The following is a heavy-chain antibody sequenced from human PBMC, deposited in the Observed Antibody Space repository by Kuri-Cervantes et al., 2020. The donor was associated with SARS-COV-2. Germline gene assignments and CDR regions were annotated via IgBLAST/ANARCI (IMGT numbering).Heavy chain of an antibody. Sequence: SQTLSLTCAVYGGSFSGYFWSWNRQPPGKGLEWIGEINHSGSTNYNPSLKSRVTISVDTSKNQFSLKLSSVTAADTAVYYCASTMAARRDYWGQGTLVTVSS. CDR2: INHSGST. D-gene: IGHD6-6*01. J-gene: IGHJ4*02. CDR1: GGSFSGYF. CDR3: ASTMAARRDY. V-gene: IGHV4-34*01.